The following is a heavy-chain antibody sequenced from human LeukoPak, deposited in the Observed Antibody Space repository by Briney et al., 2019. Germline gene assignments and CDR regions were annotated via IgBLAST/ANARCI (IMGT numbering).Heavy chain of an antibody. CDR2: IKGKTDGGTT. J-gene: IGHJ4*02. Sequence: GGSLRLSCATSGFTFSNACMSWVRQAPGKGLEWVGHIKGKTDGGTTDYAAPVQGRFTISRDDSKNTLYLQMSSLKTEDTAVYYCTTGTWIQLWLADYWGQGTLVTVCS. V-gene: IGHV3-15*01. CDR1: GFTFSNAC. CDR3: TTGTWIQLWLADY. D-gene: IGHD5-18*01.